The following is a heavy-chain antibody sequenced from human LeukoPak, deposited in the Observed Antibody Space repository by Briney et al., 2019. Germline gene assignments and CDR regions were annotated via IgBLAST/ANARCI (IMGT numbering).Heavy chain of an antibody. CDR2: VYGSGYT. J-gene: IGHJ5*02. V-gene: IGHV4-59*08. CDR3: ARLGYYTPGTYSGWFDP. Sequence: PSETLSLTCTVSGASISGWYWSWIRQPPGKGLEWIGYVYGSGYTNYNPSLKSRVSISIDTSKNQFSLNLNSVTASDTAVYYCARLGYYTPGTYSGWFDPWGQGILVTVPS. CDR1: GASISGWY. D-gene: IGHD3-10*01.